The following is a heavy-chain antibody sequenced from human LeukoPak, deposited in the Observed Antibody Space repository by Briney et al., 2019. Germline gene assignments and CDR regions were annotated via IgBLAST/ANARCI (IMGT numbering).Heavy chain of an antibody. CDR1: GGSISSYY. D-gene: IGHD4-11*01. CDR3: ARGAYSNYEGGWFDP. J-gene: IGHJ5*02. V-gene: IGHV4-4*07. Sequence: SETLSLTCTVSGGSISSYYWSWIRQPAGKGLEWIGRIYTSGSTNYNPSLKSRVTMSVDTSKNQFSLKLNSVTAADTAVYYCARGAYSNYEGGWFDPWGQGTLVTVSS. CDR2: IYTSGST.